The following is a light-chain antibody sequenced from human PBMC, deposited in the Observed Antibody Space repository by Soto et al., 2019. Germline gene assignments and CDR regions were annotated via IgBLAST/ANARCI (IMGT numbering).Light chain of an antibody. V-gene: IGLV7-43*01. CDR1: TGPVTSGFY. Sequence: QAVVTPEPSLTVSPGGTGTWTCASSTGPVTSGFYPHWVQQKPGQAPRTLIYSTTYKHSWTPARFSGSLLGGKAALTLSGVQPEDEADYYCLLYYGGSYVFGAGTKVTV. CDR3: LLYYGGSYV. J-gene: IGLJ1*01. CDR2: STT.